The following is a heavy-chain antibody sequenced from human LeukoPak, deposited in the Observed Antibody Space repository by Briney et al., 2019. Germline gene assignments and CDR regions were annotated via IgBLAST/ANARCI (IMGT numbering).Heavy chain of an antibody. V-gene: IGHV3-21*01. CDR3: ARDLTRSGGDAIGAFDI. D-gene: IGHD2-21*02. CDR1: GFSFSSDS. J-gene: IGHJ3*02. Sequence: VGALRLSCAASGFSFSSDSMYWGRQAPRKGLEWVSSISSSISYIYYADSVKGRFTISRDNAKNSLYLKMNSLRAEDTAVYYCARDLTRSGGDAIGAFDIWGQGTMVTVSS. CDR2: ISSSISYI.